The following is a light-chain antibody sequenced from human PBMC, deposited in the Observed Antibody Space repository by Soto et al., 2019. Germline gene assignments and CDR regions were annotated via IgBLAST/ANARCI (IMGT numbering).Light chain of an antibody. Sequence: QSVLTQPASVSGSPGQSITISCTGTSSDVGLYNFVSWYQQHPGKVPKLMIYEVTKRPSGVSDRFSGSKSGNTASLTISGLQPEDEADYYCCPDAGGGIYVFGTGTKLTVL. V-gene: IGLV2-23*02. CDR2: EVT. CDR3: CPDAGGGIYV. CDR1: SSDVGLYNF. J-gene: IGLJ1*01.